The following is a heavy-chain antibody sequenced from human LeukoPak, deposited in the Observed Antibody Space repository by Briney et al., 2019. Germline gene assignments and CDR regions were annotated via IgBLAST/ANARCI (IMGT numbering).Heavy chain of an antibody. D-gene: IGHD2-2*01. V-gene: IGHV4-38-2*02. CDR2: IYLRGST. J-gene: IGHJ4*02. CDR3: ARDEGSSYPFDY. Sequence: SETLSLTCTVSGYCISNGYYWGWIRPSPGKGLEWIGNIYLRGSTYYNPSLRSRVTISADTSKNQFALKLSSVTAADTAVYYCARDEGSSYPFDYWGQGTLVTVSS. CDR1: GYCISNGYY.